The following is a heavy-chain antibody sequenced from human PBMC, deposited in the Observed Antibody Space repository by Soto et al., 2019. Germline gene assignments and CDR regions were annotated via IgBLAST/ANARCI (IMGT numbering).Heavy chain of an antibody. CDR1: GFTFSSYS. CDR3: ARVNGPNYFDY. D-gene: IGHD2-8*01. CDR2: ISSSSSYI. V-gene: IGHV3-21*01. J-gene: IGHJ4*02. Sequence: GGSLRLSCAASGFTFSSYSMNWVRQAPGKGLEWVSFISSSSSYIYYADSVKGRFTISRDDAENSLYLQMNSLRAEDTAVYYCARVNGPNYFDYWGQGTLVTVSS.